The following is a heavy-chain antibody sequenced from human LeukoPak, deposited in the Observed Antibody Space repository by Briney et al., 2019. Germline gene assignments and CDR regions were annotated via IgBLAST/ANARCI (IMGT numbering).Heavy chain of an antibody. CDR1: GFTFSNYW. CDR2: INQDGSEE. Sequence: PGGSLRLSCAASGFTFSNYWMTWVRQPPGKGLEWVAHINQDGSEEHYMDSVKARFTIFRDNAKNSLSLQMNSLRAEDTAVYYCVRDGGVSGYDLLDYWGQGTLVTVSS. J-gene: IGHJ4*02. D-gene: IGHD5-12*01. V-gene: IGHV3-7*01. CDR3: VRDGGVSGYDLLDY.